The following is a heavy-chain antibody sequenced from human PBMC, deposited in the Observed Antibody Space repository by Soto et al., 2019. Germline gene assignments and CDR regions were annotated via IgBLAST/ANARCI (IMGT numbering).Heavy chain of an antibody. CDR2: INTDGSIT. CDR3: ARDTNGLHY. J-gene: IGHJ4*02. D-gene: IGHD2-8*01. V-gene: IGHV3-74*01. CDR1: GLIFSNYK. Sequence: HPGGSLRLSCAASGLIFSNYKMHWVRQPPGKGLVWVSRINTDGSITDYADSVKGRFTVSRDNAKNTMYLQMNSLRAEDTAVYYCARDTNGLHYWGQGTLVTVSS.